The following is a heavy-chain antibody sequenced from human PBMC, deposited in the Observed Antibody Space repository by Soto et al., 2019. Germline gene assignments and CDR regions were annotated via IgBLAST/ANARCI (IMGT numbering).Heavy chain of an antibody. CDR1: GGSISSGGYY. D-gene: IGHD2-2*01. J-gene: IGHJ4*02. V-gene: IGHV4-31*03. Sequence: SETLSLTCTVSGGSISSGGYYWSWIRQHPGKGLEWIGYIYYSGSTYYNPSLKSRVTISVDTSKNQFSLELSAVTAADTAVYYCARGSRDGFFYWGQGTLVTVSS. CDR3: ARGSRDGFFY. CDR2: IYYSGST.